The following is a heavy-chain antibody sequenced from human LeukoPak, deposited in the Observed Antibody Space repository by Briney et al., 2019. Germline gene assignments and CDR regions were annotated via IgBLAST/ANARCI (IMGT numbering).Heavy chain of an antibody. J-gene: IGHJ3*02. CDR3: ARVSRGVDAFDI. CDR2: IYHTGST. D-gene: IGHD2-8*01. Sequence: PSETLSLTCSVSGGSISSSKWWNWVRQPPGKGLEWIGEIYHTGSTNYNPSLKSRVTISVDTSKNQFSLKLSSVTAADTAVYYCARVSRGVDAFDIWGQGTMVTVSS. CDR1: GGSISSSKW. V-gene: IGHV4-4*02.